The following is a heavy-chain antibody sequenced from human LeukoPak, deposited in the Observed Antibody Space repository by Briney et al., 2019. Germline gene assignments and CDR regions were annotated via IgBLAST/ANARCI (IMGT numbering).Heavy chain of an antibody. V-gene: IGHV3-23*01. D-gene: IGHD3-16*02. CDR1: GFTFSTYA. J-gene: IGHJ4*02. CDR2: ISGSGGST. Sequence: GGSLRLSCAASGFTFSTYAMTWVHQAPGKGLEWVSAISGSGGSTHYADSVKGRFTISRDNSKNTAYLQMNSLRADDTAVYYCANVGYTSSPFDYWGQGTLVTVSS. CDR3: ANVGYTSSPFDY.